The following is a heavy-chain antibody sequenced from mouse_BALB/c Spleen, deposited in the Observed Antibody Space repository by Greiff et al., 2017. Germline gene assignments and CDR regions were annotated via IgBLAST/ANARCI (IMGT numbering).Heavy chain of an antibody. CDR1: GYTFTDHY. D-gene: IGHD2-10*01. J-gene: IGHJ2*01. Sequence: VQLQQSGPELVKPGASVKMSCKASGYTFTDHYMDWVKQSHGESFEWIGRVNPYNGGTSYNQKFKDKATLTADKSSSTAYMQLSSLTSEDSAVYYCARARTYYGNFYFDYWGQGTTLTVSS. V-gene: IGHV1-19*01. CDR3: ARARTYYGNFYFDY. CDR2: VNPYNGGT.